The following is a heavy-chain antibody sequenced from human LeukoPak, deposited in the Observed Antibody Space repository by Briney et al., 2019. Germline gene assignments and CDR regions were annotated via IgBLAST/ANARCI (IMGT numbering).Heavy chain of an antibody. CDR2: ISGSGSTI. CDR1: GFSFSSYA. D-gene: IGHD6-19*01. J-gene: IGHJ4*02. CDR3: ARGGSGWPFDY. V-gene: IGHV3-48*03. Sequence: SGGSLRLSCAASGFSFSSYAMTWVRQAPGEGLEWVSGISGSGSTIYYADSVKGRFTISRDNAKNSLYLQMNSLRAEDTALYYCARGGSGWPFDYWGQGTLVTVPS.